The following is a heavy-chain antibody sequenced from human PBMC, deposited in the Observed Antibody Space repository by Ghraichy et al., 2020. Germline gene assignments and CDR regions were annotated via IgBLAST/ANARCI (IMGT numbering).Heavy chain of an antibody. Sequence: GGSLRLSCAASGFTFSNYWMSWVRQAPGKGLEWVANIKHAGSEKYYVDSVKGRFTISRDNAKNSLYLQMNSLRAEDTAVYYCARDQSDYSRKPTDYWGQGTTDTVSS. CDR2: IKHAGSEK. J-gene: IGHJ4*02. CDR1: GFTFSNYW. V-gene: IGHV3-7*04. D-gene: IGHD6-13*01. CDR3: ARDQSDYSRKPTDY.